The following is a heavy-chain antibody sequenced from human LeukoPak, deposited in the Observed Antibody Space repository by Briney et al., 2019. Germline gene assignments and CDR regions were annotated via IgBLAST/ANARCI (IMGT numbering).Heavy chain of an antibody. Sequence: PSETLSLTCAVSGYSISSGYYWGWIRQPPGKGLEWIGSIYHSGSTYYNPSLKSRVTISVDTSKNQLSLKLSSVTAADTAVYYCASPSFPTVTMVYFQHWGQGTLVTVSS. CDR3: ASPSFPTVTMVYFQH. CDR2: IYHSGST. D-gene: IGHD4-17*01. V-gene: IGHV4-38-2*01. CDR1: GYSISSGYY. J-gene: IGHJ1*01.